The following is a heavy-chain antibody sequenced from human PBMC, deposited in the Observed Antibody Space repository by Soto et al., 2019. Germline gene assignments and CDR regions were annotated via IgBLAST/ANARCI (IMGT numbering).Heavy chain of an antibody. CDR3: ARRRDGYNYYYYYGMDV. Sequence: LGESLKISCKGSGYSFTSYWISWVRQMPGKGLEWMGRIDPSDSYTNYSPSFQGHVTISADKSISTAYLQWSSLKASDTAMYYCARRRDGYNYYYYYGMDVWGQGTTVTVSS. CDR1: GYSFTSYW. D-gene: IGHD5-12*01. CDR2: IDPSDSYT. V-gene: IGHV5-10-1*01. J-gene: IGHJ6*02.